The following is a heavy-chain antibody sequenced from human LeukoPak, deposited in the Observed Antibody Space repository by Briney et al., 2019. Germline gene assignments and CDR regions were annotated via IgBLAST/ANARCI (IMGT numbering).Heavy chain of an antibody. CDR1: GGSISSSSYY. J-gene: IGHJ4*02. CDR3: ARHAEYDDQELVVY. Sequence: SETLSLTCTVSGGSISSSSYYWGWIRQPPGKGLEWIGSIYYSGSTYYNPSLKSRVTISVDTSKNQFSLKLSSVTAADTAVYYCARHAEYDDQELVVYWGQGTLVTVSS. CDR2: IYYSGST. V-gene: IGHV4-39*01. D-gene: IGHD6-6*01.